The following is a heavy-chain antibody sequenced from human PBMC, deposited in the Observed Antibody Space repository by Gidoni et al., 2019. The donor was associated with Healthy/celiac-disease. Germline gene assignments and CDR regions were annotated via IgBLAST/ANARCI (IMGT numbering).Heavy chain of an antibody. CDR3: ARDSDYSKLENYGMDV. V-gene: IGHV1-69*01. D-gene: IGHD4-4*01. CDR2: IIPIFGTA. CDR1: GGTFSSYA. J-gene: IGHJ6*02. Sequence: QVQLVQSGSEVKKPGSSVKVSCKASGGTFSSYAISWVRQAPGQGLEWRGGIIPIFGTANDAQKFQGRVTITADESTSTAYMELSSLRSEDTAVYYCARDSDYSKLENYGMDVWGQGTTVTVSS.